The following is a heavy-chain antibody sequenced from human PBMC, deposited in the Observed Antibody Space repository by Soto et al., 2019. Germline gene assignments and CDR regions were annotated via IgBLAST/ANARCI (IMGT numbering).Heavy chain of an antibody. V-gene: IGHV1-69*04. CDR2: IIPILGIA. CDR1: GGTFSSYT. CDR3: ARDDCSGGSCSPDTFDY. J-gene: IGHJ4*02. Sequence: SVKVSCKASGGTFSSYTISWVRQDPGQGLEWMGRIIPILGIANYAQKFQGRVTITADKSTSTAYMELSSLRSEDTAVYYCARDDCSGGSCSPDTFDYWGQGTLVTVSS. D-gene: IGHD2-15*01.